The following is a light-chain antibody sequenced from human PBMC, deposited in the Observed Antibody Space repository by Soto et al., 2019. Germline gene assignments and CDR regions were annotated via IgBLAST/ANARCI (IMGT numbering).Light chain of an antibody. CDR1: SSDVGGYNY. CDR3: SSYTNCNTVV. J-gene: IGLJ2*01. CDR2: EVT. Sequence: QSALTQPASVSGSPGQSITLSCTGTSSDVGGYNYVSWYQQHPGKAPKLMIYEVTNRPSGVSDRFSGSKSGNTASLTISGLQAEDEADYYCSSYTNCNTVVFYGGTKVTVL. V-gene: IGLV2-14*01.